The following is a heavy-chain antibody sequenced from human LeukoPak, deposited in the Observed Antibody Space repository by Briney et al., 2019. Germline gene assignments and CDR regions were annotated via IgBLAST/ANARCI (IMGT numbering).Heavy chain of an antibody. CDR1: GYTFTSYY. CDR2: INPSGGST. D-gene: IGHD3-3*01. Sequence: GASVKVSCKASGYTFTSYYMHWVRQAPGQGLEWMGIINPSGGSTSYAQKFQGRVTMTRDMSTSTVYMELSSLRSEDTAVYYCARVRFLEWSDYWGQGTLVTVSS. V-gene: IGHV1-46*01. J-gene: IGHJ4*02. CDR3: ARVRFLEWSDY.